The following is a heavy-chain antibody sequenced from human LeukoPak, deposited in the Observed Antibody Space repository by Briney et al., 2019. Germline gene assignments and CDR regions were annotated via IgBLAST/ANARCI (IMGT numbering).Heavy chain of an antibody. J-gene: IGHJ4*02. CDR2: SNSDGRSI. CDR1: GFTFNEYW. Sequence: GGSLRLSCAASGFTFNEYWMHWVRQAPGKGLVWVARSNSDGRSINYADSVKGRFTISRDNGKNTLYLQMNSLGADDTAVYYRARGRVEMATLAYLDYWVQGTQVTV. V-gene: IGHV3-74*01. CDR3: ARGRVEMATLAYLDY. D-gene: IGHD5-24*01.